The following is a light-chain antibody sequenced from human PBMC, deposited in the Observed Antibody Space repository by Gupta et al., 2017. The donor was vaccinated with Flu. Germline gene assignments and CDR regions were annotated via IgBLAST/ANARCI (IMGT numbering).Light chain of an antibody. CDR3: LQANTFPLT. Sequence: GDSVRITCRASQGIGSWLAWYQLKPGKAPKVLISSASTLESGVPSRFSGSGYETDFTLTITSLRPEDFATYFCLQANTFPLTFGGGTTVEMK. CDR2: SAS. V-gene: IGKV1-12*01. J-gene: IGKJ4*01. CDR1: QGIGSW.